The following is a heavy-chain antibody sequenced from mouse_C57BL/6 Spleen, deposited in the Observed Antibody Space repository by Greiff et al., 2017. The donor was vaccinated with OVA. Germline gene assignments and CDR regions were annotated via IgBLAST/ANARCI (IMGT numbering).Heavy chain of an antibody. J-gene: IGHJ3*01. V-gene: IGHV1-62-2*01. Sequence: QVQLQQSGAELVKPGASVKLSCKASGYTFTEYTIHWVKQRPGQGLEWIGWFYPGSGSIKYNEKFKDKATLTADKSSSTVYMDHSKLTSEDTAVYFCARRGSNWEFAYWGQGTLVTVAA. CDR3: ARRGSNWEFAY. CDR1: GYTFTEYT. D-gene: IGHD4-1*01. CDR2: FYPGSGSI.